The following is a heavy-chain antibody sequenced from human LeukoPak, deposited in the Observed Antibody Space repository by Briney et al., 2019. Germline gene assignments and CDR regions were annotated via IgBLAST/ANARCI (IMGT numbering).Heavy chain of an antibody. CDR1: GFTFSSYG. CDR3: AKGYYSREVSFITFGGVIVF. J-gene: IGHJ4*02. D-gene: IGHD3-16*02. CDR2: ISYDGSNK. Sequence: PGRSLRLSCAASGFTFSSYGMHWVRQAPGKGLEWVAVISYDGSNKYYAESVKGRFTISRDNSKNTLYLQMNSLRAEDTAVYYRAKGYYSREVSFITFGGVIVFWGQGTLVTVSS. V-gene: IGHV3-30*18.